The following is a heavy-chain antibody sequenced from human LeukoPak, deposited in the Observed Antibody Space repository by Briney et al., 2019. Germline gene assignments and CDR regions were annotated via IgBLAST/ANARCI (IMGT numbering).Heavy chain of an antibody. Sequence: GGSLRLSCAASGFTFSSYWMHWVRQAPGKGLVWVSRISSDGSSTNYAGSVKGRFTISRDNAKNTLYLQMNSLRAEDTAVYYCARVIRSGWEGELSDWGQGTLVTVSS. CDR3: ARVIRSGWEGELSD. CDR1: GFTFSSYW. D-gene: IGHD6-25*01. CDR2: ISSDGSST. J-gene: IGHJ4*02. V-gene: IGHV3-74*01.